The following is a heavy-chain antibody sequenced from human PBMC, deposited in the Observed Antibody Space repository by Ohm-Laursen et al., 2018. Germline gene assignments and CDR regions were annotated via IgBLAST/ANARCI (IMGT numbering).Heavy chain of an antibody. V-gene: IGHV3-23*01. Sequence: SLRLSCAATGFSFINHAMNWVRQAPGKGMAWVSTIGYTGNTYYIDSVRGRFAISRDNSQKTVYLQMNSLSADDTALYYCAKDASAISAYSFHDWGRGTLVIVSS. J-gene: IGHJ4*02. CDR1: GFSFINHA. CDR2: IGYTGNT. D-gene: IGHD5-12*01. CDR3: AKDASAISAYSFHD.